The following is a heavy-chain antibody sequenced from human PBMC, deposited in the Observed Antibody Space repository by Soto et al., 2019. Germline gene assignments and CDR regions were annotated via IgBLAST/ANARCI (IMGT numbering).Heavy chain of an antibody. CDR2: ISAYNGKT. V-gene: IGHV1-18*01. D-gene: IGHD2-2*03. CDR1: GYTFTSYG. Sequence: QVQLVQSGAEVKKPGASVKVSCKASGYTFTSYGISWVREAPGQGLEWMGWISAYNGKTNYPQKLQGRVNMTTDTSTSTAYMELRSLGSDDTAVYYCARDGVGYCISISSLNWFDPWGQGTLVTVSS. CDR3: ARDGVGYCISISSLNWFDP. J-gene: IGHJ5*02.